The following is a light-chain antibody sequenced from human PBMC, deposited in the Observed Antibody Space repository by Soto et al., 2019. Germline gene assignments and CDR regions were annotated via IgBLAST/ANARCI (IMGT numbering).Light chain of an antibody. CDR3: QQSYSSPHMYT. Sequence: DIQMTQSPSSLSASVGDRVTITCRARQSISTALNWYQQKPGKAPDLLIYAASNLQSGVPSRFSGSGSGTDFTLTISSLRPDDFATYYCQQSYSSPHMYTFGQGTKLELK. CDR2: AAS. CDR1: QSISTA. V-gene: IGKV1-39*01. J-gene: IGKJ2*01.